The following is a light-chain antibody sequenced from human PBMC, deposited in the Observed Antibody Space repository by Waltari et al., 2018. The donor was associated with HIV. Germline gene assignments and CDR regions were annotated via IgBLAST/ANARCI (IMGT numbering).Light chain of an antibody. Sequence: QSVVIQPPSASGTPGQRVTISCTGNSFNIGRNYVYWYQQFPGTAPKFLIYRNNQRPSGVPDRFSASKSGTSASLAISGLRSEDEANYYCATWDDILSAVVFGEGTKLTVL. CDR2: RNN. CDR3: ATWDDILSAVV. J-gene: IGLJ2*01. V-gene: IGLV1-47*01. CDR1: SFNIGRNY.